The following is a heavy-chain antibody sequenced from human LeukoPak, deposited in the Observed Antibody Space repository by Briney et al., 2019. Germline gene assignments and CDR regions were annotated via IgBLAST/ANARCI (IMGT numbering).Heavy chain of an antibody. CDR2: SYYSGST. CDR3: ARAPYCSGGSCYRPGSWFDP. Sequence: SETLSLTCTVSGGSISSYYWSWVRQPPGEGLEWIGYSYYSGSTNYNPSLKSRVTISVDTSKNQFSLKLSSVTAADTAVYYCARAPYCSGGSCYRPGSWFDPWGQGTLVTVSS. CDR1: GGSISSYY. D-gene: IGHD2-15*01. J-gene: IGHJ5*02. V-gene: IGHV4-59*01.